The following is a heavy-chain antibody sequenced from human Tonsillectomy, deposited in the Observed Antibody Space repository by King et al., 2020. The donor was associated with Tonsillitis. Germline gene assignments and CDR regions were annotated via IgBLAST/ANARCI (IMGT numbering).Heavy chain of an antibody. J-gene: IGHJ6*02. V-gene: IGHV4-59*08. CDR2: MYYSGST. D-gene: IGHD3-3*01. Sequence: VQLQESGPGLVKPSETLSLTCTVSGGSISSYYWSWIRQPPGKGLEWIGYMYYSGSTNYNPSLKSRVTISVDTSKNQFSLKLSSVTAADTAVYYCARQFELEWLYLDVWGQGTTVTVSS. CDR1: GGSISSYY. CDR3: ARQFELEWLYLDV.